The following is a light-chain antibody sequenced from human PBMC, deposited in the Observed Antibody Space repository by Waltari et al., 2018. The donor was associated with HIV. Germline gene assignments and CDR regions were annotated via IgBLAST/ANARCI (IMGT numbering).Light chain of an antibody. Sequence: QSALTQPASVSGSPGQPITISSTGTRSHVGGYNSVSWYQQHQGKAPKLMIYDVSNRPSGVSNRFSGSKSGNTASLTISGLQAEDEADYYCSSYTSSSTVFGGGTKLTVL. CDR1: RSHVGGYNS. V-gene: IGLV2-14*03. CDR2: DVS. CDR3: SSYTSSSTV. J-gene: IGLJ2*01.